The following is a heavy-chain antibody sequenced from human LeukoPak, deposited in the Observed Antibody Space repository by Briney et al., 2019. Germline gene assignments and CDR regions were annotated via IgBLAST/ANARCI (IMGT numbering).Heavy chain of an antibody. Sequence: GGSLRLSCAASGFTFSSYSMNWVRQAPGKGLEWVSSISSSSSYIYYADSVKGRFTISRDNAKNSLYLQMNSLRAEDTAVYYCAREDYSNYGWFDPWGQGTLVTVSS. J-gene: IGHJ5*02. D-gene: IGHD4-11*01. CDR1: GFTFSSYS. CDR2: ISSSSSYI. V-gene: IGHV3-21*01. CDR3: AREDYSNYGWFDP.